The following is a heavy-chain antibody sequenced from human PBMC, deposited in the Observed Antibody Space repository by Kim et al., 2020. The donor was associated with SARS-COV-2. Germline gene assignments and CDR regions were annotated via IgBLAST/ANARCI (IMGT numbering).Heavy chain of an antibody. Sequence: SVKVSCKASGGTFSSYAISWVRQAPGQGLELMGGIIPIFGTANYAQKFQGRVTITADESTSTAYMELSSLRSEDTAVYYCARGSLGVRGVITHYGMDVWGQGTTVTVSS. V-gene: IGHV1-69*13. D-gene: IGHD3-10*01. J-gene: IGHJ6*02. CDR3: ARGSLGVRGVITHYGMDV. CDR2: IIPIFGTA. CDR1: GGTFSSYA.